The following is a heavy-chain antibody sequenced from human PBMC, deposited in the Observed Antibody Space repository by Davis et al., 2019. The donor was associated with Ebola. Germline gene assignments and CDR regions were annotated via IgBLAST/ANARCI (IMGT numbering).Heavy chain of an antibody. J-gene: IGHJ4*02. Sequence: ASVKVSCKASGYTFNSHSISWVRQAPGQGLEWMAWISAYNGHTNYAQKFQVRLTLTTDTSTSTVYMELRSLTSDDTAEYYCARGRNGGWDFDYWGQGTRVTVSS. CDR2: ISAYNGHT. CDR3: ARGRNGGWDFDY. V-gene: IGHV1-18*01. D-gene: IGHD6-19*01. CDR1: GYTFNSHS.